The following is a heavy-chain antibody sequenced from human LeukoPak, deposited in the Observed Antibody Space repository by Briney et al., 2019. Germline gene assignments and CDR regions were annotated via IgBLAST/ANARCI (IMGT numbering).Heavy chain of an antibody. CDR3: AREIVGAPTPGAY. J-gene: IGHJ4*02. V-gene: IGHV4-4*02. D-gene: IGHD1-26*01. CDR1: TDSTTSNW. CDR2: VHKSGST. Sequence: KPSETLSLTCAVSTDSTTSNWWSWVRQPPGKGLEWIGEVHKSGSTNYYPSLQSRVTISIDKSENQIALELTSVTAADTAVYYCAREIVGAPTPGAYWGQGILVTVSS.